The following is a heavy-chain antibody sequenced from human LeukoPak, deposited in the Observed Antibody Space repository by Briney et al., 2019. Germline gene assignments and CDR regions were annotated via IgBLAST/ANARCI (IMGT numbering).Heavy chain of an antibody. D-gene: IGHD7-27*01. J-gene: IGHJ3*02. CDR3: ARQRLGNDAFDI. V-gene: IGHV3-21*01. CDR1: GSTSITFA. Sequence: GGPLGFPWAAPGSTSITFARNGVAQAPGKGLNGVSSISSSSSYIYYADSVKGRFTISRDNAKNSLYLQMNSLRAEDTAVYYCARQRLGNDAFDIWGQGTMVTVSS. CDR2: ISSSSSYI.